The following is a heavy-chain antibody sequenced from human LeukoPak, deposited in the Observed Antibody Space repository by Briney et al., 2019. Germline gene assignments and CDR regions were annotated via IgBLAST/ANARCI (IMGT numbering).Heavy chain of an antibody. Sequence: ASVKVSCKASGYTFTGYSMHWVRQAPGQGLEWMGWINLNSGGTNYAQKFQGRVTMTTDTSTSTAYMELRSLRSDDTAVYYCARVYEDGYDAFDIWGQGTMVTVSS. CDR1: GYTFTGYS. V-gene: IGHV1-2*02. CDR2: INLNSGGT. D-gene: IGHD5-24*01. CDR3: ARVYEDGYDAFDI. J-gene: IGHJ3*02.